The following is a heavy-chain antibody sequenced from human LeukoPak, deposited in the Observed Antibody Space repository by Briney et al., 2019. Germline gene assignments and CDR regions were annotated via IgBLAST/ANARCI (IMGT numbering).Heavy chain of an antibody. CDR2: IYYSGST. D-gene: IGHD5-24*01. CDR3: ARDRRDSYYFDY. Sequence: SETLSLTCTVSGGSISSYYWSWIRQPPGKGLEWIGYIYYSGSTNYNPSLKSRVTISVDTSKNQFSLKLSSVTAADTAVYYCARDRRDSYYFDYWGQGTLVTVSS. J-gene: IGHJ4*02. CDR1: GGSISSYY. V-gene: IGHV4-59*12.